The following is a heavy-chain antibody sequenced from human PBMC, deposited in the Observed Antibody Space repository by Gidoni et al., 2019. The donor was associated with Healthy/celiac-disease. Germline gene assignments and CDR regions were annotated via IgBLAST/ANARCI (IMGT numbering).Heavy chain of an antibody. J-gene: IGHJ4*02. Sequence: EVQLLESGGGLVQPGGSLRLSCAASGFTFSRDAMSWVRQDPGKGLEWVSAISGSGGSTYYADSVKGRFTISRDNSKNTLYLQMNSLRAEDTAVYYCAKNPRSSGWYYFDYWGQGTLVTVSS. CDR3: AKNPRSSGWYYFDY. CDR1: GFTFSRDA. D-gene: IGHD6-19*01. V-gene: IGHV3-23*01. CDR2: ISGSGGST.